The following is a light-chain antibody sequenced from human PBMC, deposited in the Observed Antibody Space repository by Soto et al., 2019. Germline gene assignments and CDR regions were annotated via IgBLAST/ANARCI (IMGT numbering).Light chain of an antibody. Sequence: EIVLTQSPGTLSLSPGERATLSCRASQSVSSNNLAWYQQRPGQAPRVVIYGASTRATGIPERFSVRGSGTDFTLTISRLEPEDFAVYYCQQYGRSPFTFGPGTKVDIK. V-gene: IGKV3-20*01. CDR3: QQYGRSPFT. CDR2: GAS. J-gene: IGKJ3*01. CDR1: QSVSSNN.